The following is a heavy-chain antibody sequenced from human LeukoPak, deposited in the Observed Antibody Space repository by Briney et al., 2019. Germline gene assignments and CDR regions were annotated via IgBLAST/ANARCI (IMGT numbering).Heavy chain of an antibody. J-gene: IGHJ6*03. CDR3: AKDHLRYFDWGFMDV. Sequence: GGSLRLSCAASGFTFSSYGMSWVRQAPGKGLEWVAFIRYDGSNKYYADSVKGRFTISRDNSKNTLYLQMNSLRAEDTAVYYCAKDHLRYFDWGFMDVGGKGTTVTISS. V-gene: IGHV3-30*02. CDR2: IRYDGSNK. D-gene: IGHD3-9*01. CDR1: GFTFSSYG.